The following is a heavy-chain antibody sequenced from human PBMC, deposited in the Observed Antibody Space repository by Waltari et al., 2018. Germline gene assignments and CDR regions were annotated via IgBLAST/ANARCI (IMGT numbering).Heavy chain of an antibody. V-gene: IGHV4-59*01. CDR1: GGSISSYY. D-gene: IGHD4-17*01. Sequence: QVQLQESGPGLVKPSETLSLTCTVSGGSISSYYWSWIRQPPGKGLEWIGYIYYSGSTHYHPSLKSRVTISVDTSKNQFSLKLSSVTAADTAVYYCARVGPMTTVVTPRLTSSKQFDYWGQGTLVTVSS. J-gene: IGHJ4*02. CDR3: ARVGPMTTVVTPRLTSSKQFDY. CDR2: IYYSGST.